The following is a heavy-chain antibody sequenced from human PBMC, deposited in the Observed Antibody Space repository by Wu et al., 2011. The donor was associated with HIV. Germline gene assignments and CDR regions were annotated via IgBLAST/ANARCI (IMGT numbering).Heavy chain of an antibody. CDR3: ARDPSPYGSGSYSDY. CDR1: GGTFSNYA. CDR2: IIPIFGTP. Sequence: QVQLVQSGAEVKKPGSSVKVSCKASGGTFSNYAINWVRQAPGQGLEWMGRIIPIFGTPNYAQKFQGRVTITADESTSTAYMELSSLRSEDTAVYYCARDPSPYGSGSYSDYWGQGTLVTVSS. V-gene: IGHV1-69*15. D-gene: IGHD3-10*01. J-gene: IGHJ4*02.